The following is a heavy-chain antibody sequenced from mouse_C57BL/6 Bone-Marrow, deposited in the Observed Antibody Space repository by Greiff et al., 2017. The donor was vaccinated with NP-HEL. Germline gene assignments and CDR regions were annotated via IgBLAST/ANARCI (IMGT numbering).Heavy chain of an antibody. CDR3: PYVLWFAY. V-gene: IGHV14-4*01. CDR2: IDPENGDT. J-gene: IGHJ3*01. Sequence: EVQLKQSGAELVRPGASVKLSCTASGFNIKDDYMHWVKQRPEQGLEWIGWIDPENGDTEYASKFQGKATITADTSSNTAYLQLSSLTSEDTAVYYCPYVLWFAYWGQGTLVTVSA. CDR1: GFNIKDDY. D-gene: IGHD6-5*01.